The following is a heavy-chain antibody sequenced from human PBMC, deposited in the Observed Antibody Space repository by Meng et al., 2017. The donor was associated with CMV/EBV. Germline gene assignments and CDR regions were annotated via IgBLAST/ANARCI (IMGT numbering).Heavy chain of an antibody. Sequence: GESLKISCAASGFTFSSYSMNWVRQAPGKGLEWVSSISSSSSYIYYADSVKGRFTISRDNAKNSLYLQMNSLRAEDTAVYYCARVGGGNTYSYYGMDVWGQGTTVTVSS. CDR2: ISSSSSYI. J-gene: IGHJ6*02. V-gene: IGHV3-21*01. CDR3: ARVGGGNTYSYYGMDV. D-gene: IGHD4-23*01. CDR1: GFTFSSYS.